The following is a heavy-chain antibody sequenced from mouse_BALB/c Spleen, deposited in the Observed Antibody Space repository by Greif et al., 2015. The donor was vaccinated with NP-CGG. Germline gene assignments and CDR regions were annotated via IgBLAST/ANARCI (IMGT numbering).Heavy chain of an antibody. CDR3: ARDTGILYWYFDV. D-gene: IGHD4-1*01. J-gene: IGHJ1*01. V-gene: IGHV7-3*02. CDR1: GFTFTDYY. Sequence: EVNVVESGGGLVQPGGSLRLSCATSGFTFTDYYMSWVRQPPGKALEWLGFIRNKANGYTTEYSASVKGRFTISRDNSQSILYLQMNTLRAEDSATYYCARDTGILYWYFDVWGAGTTVTVSS. CDR2: IRNKANGYTT.